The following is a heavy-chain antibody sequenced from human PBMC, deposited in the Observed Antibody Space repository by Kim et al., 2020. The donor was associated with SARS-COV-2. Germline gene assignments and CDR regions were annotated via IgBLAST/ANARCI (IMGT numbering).Heavy chain of an antibody. CDR2: IYYSGST. CDR1: GGSISSGGYY. Sequence: SETLSLTCTVSGGSISSGGYYWSWIRQHPGKGLEWIGYIYYSGSTYYNPSLKSRVTISVDTSKNQFSLKLSSVTAADTAVYYCARVVAASPSYFDYWGQGTLVTVSS. J-gene: IGHJ4*02. V-gene: IGHV4-31*03. CDR3: ARVVAASPSYFDY. D-gene: IGHD2-15*01.